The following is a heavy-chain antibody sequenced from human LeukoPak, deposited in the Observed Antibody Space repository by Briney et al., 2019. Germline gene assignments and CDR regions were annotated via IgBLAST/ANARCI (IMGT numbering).Heavy chain of an antibody. J-gene: IGHJ4*02. Sequence: PSETLSLTCAVSGGSISSSNWWSWVRQPPGKGLEWIGEIYHSGSTNYNPSLKSRVTISVDKSKNQFSLKLSSVTAADTAVYYCARVVGIAAAGHFDYWGQGTLVTVSS. CDR2: IYHSGST. CDR3: ARVVGIAAAGHFDY. CDR1: GGSISSSNW. V-gene: IGHV4-4*02. D-gene: IGHD6-13*01.